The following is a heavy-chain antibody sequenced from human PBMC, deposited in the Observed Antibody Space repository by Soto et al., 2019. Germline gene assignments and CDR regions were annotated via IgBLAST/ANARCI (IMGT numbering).Heavy chain of an antibody. J-gene: IGHJ3*01. CDR2: IYSGGST. CDR3: ATRPLLPGAP. Sequence: EVQLVESGGGLIQPGGSLRLSCAASGFTFSSNDMNWVRQAPGKGLEWVSLIYSGGSTYYADSVKGRFTISRDNSKNTLSLQMSSLRAGDTAVYYCATRPLLPGAPWGQGTMVTVSS. D-gene: IGHD3-22*01. CDR1: GFTFSSND. V-gene: IGHV3-53*01.